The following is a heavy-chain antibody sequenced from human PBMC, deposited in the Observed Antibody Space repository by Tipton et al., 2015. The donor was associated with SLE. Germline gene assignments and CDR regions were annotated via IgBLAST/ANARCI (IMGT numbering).Heavy chain of an antibody. D-gene: IGHD1-7*01. CDR1: GFIVSSNY. Sequence: GSLRLSCVVSGFIVSSNYMSWVRQAPGKGLVWVSRINPDGTTINYADSVRGRFTISRDDAEDTLYLQMNSLRAEDTAVYYCVREFVGTRDYWGQGTLVTVSS. J-gene: IGHJ4*02. V-gene: IGHV3-74*01. CDR3: VREFVGTRDY. CDR2: INPDGTTI.